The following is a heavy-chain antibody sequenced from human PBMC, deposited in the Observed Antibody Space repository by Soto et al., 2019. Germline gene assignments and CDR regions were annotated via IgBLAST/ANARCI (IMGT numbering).Heavy chain of an antibody. CDR3: ARAASPPQWLLAYYFDY. CDR2: ISSSSSYI. Sequence: EVQLVESGGGLVKPGGSLRLSCAASGFTFSSYSMNWVRQAPGKGLEWVSSISSSSSYIYYADSVKGRFTISRDNAKNSLYLQMNSLRAEDTAVYYCARAASPPQWLLAYYFDYWGQGTLVTVSS. CDR1: GFTFSSYS. D-gene: IGHD6-19*01. J-gene: IGHJ4*02. V-gene: IGHV3-21*01.